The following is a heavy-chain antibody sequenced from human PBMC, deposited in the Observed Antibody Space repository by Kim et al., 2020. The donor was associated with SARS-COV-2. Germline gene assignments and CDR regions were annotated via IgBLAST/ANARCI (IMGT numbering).Heavy chain of an antibody. CDR3: VSLPGDPREHLVFDF. CDR2: ISDSGDGT. V-gene: IGHV3-23*01. Sequence: GGSLRLSCTASGFTFGAYAMNWVRQSPTRGLEWVSVISDSGDGTKYADFVEGRFTISRDNTKNTISLQMNSLRTEDTAIYYCVSLPGDPREHLVFDFWGPGALVTISS. CDR1: GFTFGAYA. J-gene: IGHJ4*02. D-gene: IGHD3-10*01.